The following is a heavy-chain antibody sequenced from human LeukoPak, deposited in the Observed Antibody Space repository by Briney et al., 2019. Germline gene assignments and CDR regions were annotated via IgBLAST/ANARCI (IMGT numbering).Heavy chain of an antibody. J-gene: IGHJ4*02. D-gene: IGHD2-2*01. V-gene: IGHV3-23*01. CDR1: GFMFSSYA. CDR3: AKLPIVVVPAAPYFDY. Sequence: GGSLRLSCAASGFMFSSYAMSWVRQAPGKGLEWVSAISGSGGSTYYADSVKGRFTISRDNSKNTLYLQMNSLRAEDTAVYYCAKLPIVVVPAAPYFDYWGQGTLVTVSS. CDR2: ISGSGGST.